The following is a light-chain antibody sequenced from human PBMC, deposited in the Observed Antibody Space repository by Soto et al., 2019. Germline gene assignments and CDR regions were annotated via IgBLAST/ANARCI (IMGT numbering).Light chain of an antibody. V-gene: IGKV3-20*01. CDR2: GAS. CDR3: QQYDNSPLT. CDR1: QSVSSSY. J-gene: IGKJ4*01. Sequence: VLTQSPCTPSLTPGARAPLSCKASQSVSSSYLAWYQQKPGQAPRLLIYGASNRATGIPDRFSGSGSGTDFTLTISRLEPEDFAVYYCQQYDNSPLTSAGGTKVDI.